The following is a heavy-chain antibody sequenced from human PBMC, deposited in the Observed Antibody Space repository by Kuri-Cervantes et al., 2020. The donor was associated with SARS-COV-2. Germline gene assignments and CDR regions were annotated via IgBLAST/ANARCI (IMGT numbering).Heavy chain of an antibody. V-gene: IGHV3-23*01. Sequence: GESLKISCAASGFTFSSYAMSWVRQAPGKGLEWVSAISGSGGSTYYADSVKGRFTISRDNSKNTLYLQMNSLSAEDTAVYYCAKDGDSSGYYADAFDIWGQGTMVTVSS. D-gene: IGHD3-22*01. CDR2: ISGSGGST. CDR3: AKDGDSSGYYADAFDI. CDR1: GFTFSSYA. J-gene: IGHJ3*02.